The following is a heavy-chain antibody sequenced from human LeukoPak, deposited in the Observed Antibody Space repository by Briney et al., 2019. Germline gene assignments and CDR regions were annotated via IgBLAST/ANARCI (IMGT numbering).Heavy chain of an antibody. J-gene: IGHJ6*03. CDR1: GYTFTSYD. Sequence: ASVTVSCKASGYTFTSYDINWVRQATGQGLEWMGWMNPNSGNTGYAQKFQGRVTMTRNTSISTAYMELSSLRSEDTAVYYCARHYGYSYYMDVWGKGTTVTVSS. CDR3: ARHYGYSYYMDV. D-gene: IGHD5-18*01. V-gene: IGHV1-8*01. CDR2: MNPNSGNT.